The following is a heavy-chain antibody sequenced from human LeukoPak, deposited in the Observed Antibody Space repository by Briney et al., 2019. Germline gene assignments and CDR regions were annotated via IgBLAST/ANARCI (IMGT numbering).Heavy chain of an antibody. Sequence: PGRSLRLSCAASGFTFSSYAMHWVRQAPGKGLEWVAVISYDGSNKYYADSVKGRFTISRDNSKNTLYLQMNSLRAEDTAVYYCARDYYDSSGYPRFDPWGQGTLVTVSS. CDR3: ARDYYDSSGYPRFDP. V-gene: IGHV3-30*04. D-gene: IGHD3-22*01. CDR2: ISYDGSNK. CDR1: GFTFSSYA. J-gene: IGHJ5*02.